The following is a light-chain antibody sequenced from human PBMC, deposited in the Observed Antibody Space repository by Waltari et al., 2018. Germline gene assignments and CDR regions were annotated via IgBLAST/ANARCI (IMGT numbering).Light chain of an antibody. CDR1: SPNIGSNT. J-gene: IGLJ3*02. CDR3: AAWDDSLNGWV. V-gene: IGLV1-44*01. Sequence: QSVLTQSPSASGTPGQRVTISCSGSSPNIGSNTVNWYKQVPGTAPKLLISTNNQRPSGVPDRSSGSKSGTSASLAISGLQSEDEADYFCAAWDDSLNGWVFGGGTKLSVL. CDR2: TNN.